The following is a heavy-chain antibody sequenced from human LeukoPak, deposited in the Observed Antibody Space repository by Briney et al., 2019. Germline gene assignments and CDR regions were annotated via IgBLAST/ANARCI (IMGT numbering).Heavy chain of an antibody. V-gene: IGHV1-46*01. J-gene: IGHJ4*02. D-gene: IGHD7-27*01. CDR3: ARAGKVTGGFDY. Sequence: ASVKVSCKASGYTFTGYYMHWVRQAPGQGLEWMGIINPSGGYTNYAQKFQGRVTMTRDTSTSTVYMELGSLRSEDTAIYYCARAGKVTGGFDYWGQGTLVTVSS. CDR2: INPSGGYT. CDR1: GYTFTGYY.